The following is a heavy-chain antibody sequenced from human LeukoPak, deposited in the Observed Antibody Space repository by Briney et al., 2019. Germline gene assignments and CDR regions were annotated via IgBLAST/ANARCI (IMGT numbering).Heavy chain of an antibody. J-gene: IGHJ4*02. D-gene: IGHD3-9*01. Sequence: ASVKVSCKVSGYSITELSTHWVRQAPGKGLEWMGGFDPGSGEIIYKQKFQDRVTMTEDTSTDTAYMELSSLRSEDTALYYCATGTHYDLLPFWGQGTLVTVSS. CDR2: FDPGSGEI. CDR1: GYSITELS. CDR3: ATGTHYDLLPF. V-gene: IGHV1-24*01.